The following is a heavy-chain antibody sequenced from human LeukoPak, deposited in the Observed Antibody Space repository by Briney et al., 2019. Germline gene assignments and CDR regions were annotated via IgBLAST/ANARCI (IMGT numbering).Heavy chain of an antibody. CDR1: GGSISSSSYY. CDR3: ARVISSGWYPIQYYYYYMDV. J-gene: IGHJ6*03. V-gene: IGHV4-39*07. D-gene: IGHD6-19*01. Sequence: SETLSLTCTVSGGSISSSSYYWGWIRQPPGKGLEWIGSIYYSGSTYYNPSLKSRVTISVDTSKNQFSLKLSSVTAADTAVYYCARVISSGWYPIQYYYYYMDVWGKGTTVTVSS. CDR2: IYYSGST.